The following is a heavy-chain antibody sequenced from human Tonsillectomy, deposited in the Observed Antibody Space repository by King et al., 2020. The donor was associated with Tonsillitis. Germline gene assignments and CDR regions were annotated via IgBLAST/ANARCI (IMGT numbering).Heavy chain of an antibody. D-gene: IGHD3-16*01. Sequence: QVQLQESGPGLVKPSQTLSLTCTVSGGSISSAGYYWSWIRQHPGKGLEWIGYISYSGNTFYNPSLKSRLTISLDTSKNQFSLKVPSVNAADTAVYYCASTSPPYHYYYMDVWGKGTTVTVSS. CDR3: ASTSPPYHYYYMDV. CDR1: GGSISSAGYY. V-gene: IGHV4-31*03. CDR2: ISYSGNT. J-gene: IGHJ6*03.